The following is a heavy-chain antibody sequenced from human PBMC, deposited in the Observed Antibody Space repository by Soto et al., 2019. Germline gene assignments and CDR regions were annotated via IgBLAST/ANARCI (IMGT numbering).Heavy chain of an antibody. V-gene: IGHV4-34*01. J-gene: IGHJ5*02. CDR1: GGSFSGYY. CDR3: ARALSITMVRGRSSGWFDP. D-gene: IGHD3-10*01. CDR2: INHSGST. Sequence: SETLSLTCAFYGGSFSGYYWSWIRQPPGKGLEWIGEINHSGSTNYNPSPKSRVTISVDTSKNQFSLKLSSVTAADTAVYYCARALSITMVRGRSSGWFDPWGQGTLVTVSS.